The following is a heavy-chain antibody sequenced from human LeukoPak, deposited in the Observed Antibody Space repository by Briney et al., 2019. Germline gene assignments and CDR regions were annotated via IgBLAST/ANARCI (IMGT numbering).Heavy chain of an antibody. CDR3: ATLIAAADNAGAFDI. J-gene: IGHJ3*02. D-gene: IGHD6-13*01. CDR2: IIPIFGTA. CDR1: GGTFSSYA. V-gene: IGHV1-69*13. Sequence: ASVKVSCKASGGTFSSYAISWVRQAPGQGLEWMGGIIPIFGTANYAQKFQGRVTITADESTSTAYMELSSLRSEDTAVYYCATLIAAADNAGAFDIWGQGTMVTVSS.